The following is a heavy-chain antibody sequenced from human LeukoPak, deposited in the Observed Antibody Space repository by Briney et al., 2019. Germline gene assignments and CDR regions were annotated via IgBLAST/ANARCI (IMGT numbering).Heavy chain of an antibody. CDR3: ARQRERPTVDY. Sequence: PSETLSLTCAVSGYSISSGYYWGWIRQPPGEGLEGIGIIYHSGSTYYNPSLKSRVTISVDTSKNQFPLKLSSETAADTAVYYCARQRERPTVDYSGQGNLVTVSS. CDR2: IYHSGST. J-gene: IGHJ4*02. CDR1: GYSISSGYY. V-gene: IGHV4-38-2*01. D-gene: IGHD1-1*01.